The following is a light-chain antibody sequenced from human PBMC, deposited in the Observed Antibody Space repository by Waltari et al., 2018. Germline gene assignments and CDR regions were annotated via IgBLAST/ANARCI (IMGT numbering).Light chain of an antibody. J-gene: IGLJ3*02. V-gene: IGLV1-44*01. CDR1: SSNIGGNY. CDR2: STN. Sequence: QSVVTQPPSASGTPGQRVSISCSGSSSNIGGNYVNWYQHVPGAGPRLLLYSTNQRPSGVPDRFSGSKSGTSASLAISGLQSDDEADYYCAAWDDNLRAWVFGGGTKLTVL. CDR3: AAWDDNLRAWV.